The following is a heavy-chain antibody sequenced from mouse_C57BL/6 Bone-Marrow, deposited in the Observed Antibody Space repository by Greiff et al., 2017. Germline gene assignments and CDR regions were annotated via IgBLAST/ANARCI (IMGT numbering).Heavy chain of an antibody. J-gene: IGHJ3*01. D-gene: IGHD6-1*01. CDR3: ARATRGRFAY. V-gene: IGHV1-18*01. Sequence: EVQLQQSGPELVKPGASVKIPCKASGYTFTDYNMDWVKQSHGKSLEWIGDINPNNGGTIYNQKFKGKDTLTVDKSSSTAYMELRSLTSEDTAVYYCARATRGRFAYWGQGTLVTVSA. CDR2: INPNNGGT. CDR1: GYTFTDYN.